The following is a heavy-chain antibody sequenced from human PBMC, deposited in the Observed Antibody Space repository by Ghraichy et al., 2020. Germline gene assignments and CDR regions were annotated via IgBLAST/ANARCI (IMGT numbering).Heavy chain of an antibody. CDR2: ISTYNGNT. D-gene: IGHD5-12*01. Sequence: ASVKVSCKASGYTFTNFGVSWVRQAPGQGLEWMGWISTYNGNTNFAQKFQGRVTMTRDTSTETAYMELSSLRSDDTAVYYCARVTGYEYLDYCGQGTLVTVSS. V-gene: IGHV1-18*01. CDR3: ARVTGYEYLDY. CDR1: GYTFTNFG. J-gene: IGHJ4*02.